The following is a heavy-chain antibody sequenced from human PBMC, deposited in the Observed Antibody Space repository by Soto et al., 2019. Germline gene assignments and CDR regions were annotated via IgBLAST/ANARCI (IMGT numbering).Heavy chain of an antibody. J-gene: IGHJ6*02. CDR3: ASYSASIVVVNPLRYYGMDV. Sequence: ASVKVSCKASGGTFSSYAISWVRQAPGQGLEWMGGIIPIFGTANYAQKFQGRVTITADESTSTAYMELSSLRSEDTAVYYCASYSASIVVVNPLRYYGMDVWGQGTTVTVSS. D-gene: IGHD3-22*01. CDR1: GGTFSSYA. CDR2: IIPIFGTA. V-gene: IGHV1-69*13.